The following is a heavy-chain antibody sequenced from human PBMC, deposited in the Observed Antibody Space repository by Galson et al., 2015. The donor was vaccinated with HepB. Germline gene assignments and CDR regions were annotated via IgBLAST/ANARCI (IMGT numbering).Heavy chain of an antibody. Sequence: SLRLSCAASGFTFSSYAMHWVRQAPGKGLEYVSAISSNGGSTYYADSVKGRFTISRDNSKNTLYLQMSSLRAEDTAVYYCVKNPHQGYCSSTSCYFQTPYAFDIWGQGTMVTVSS. CDR2: ISSNGGST. CDR3: VKNPHQGYCSSTSCYFQTPYAFDI. J-gene: IGHJ3*02. CDR1: GFTFSSYA. V-gene: IGHV3-64D*06. D-gene: IGHD2-2*01.